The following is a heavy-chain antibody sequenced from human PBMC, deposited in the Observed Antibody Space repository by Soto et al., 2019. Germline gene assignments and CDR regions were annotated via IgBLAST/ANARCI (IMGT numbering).Heavy chain of an antibody. CDR1: GDSVTSGSYY. J-gene: IGHJ6*02. D-gene: IGHD7-27*01. CDR3: AREWGLLPYYVMDV. Sequence: SETLSLTCIVSGDSVTSGSYYWTWLRQPPGKGLEWIGYISYTGRTKYNPSLQSRVTISVDTSKNDFSLNLSSVTAADTAVYFCAREWGLLPYYVMDVWGQGTTVTVSS. V-gene: IGHV4-61*03. CDR2: ISYTGRT.